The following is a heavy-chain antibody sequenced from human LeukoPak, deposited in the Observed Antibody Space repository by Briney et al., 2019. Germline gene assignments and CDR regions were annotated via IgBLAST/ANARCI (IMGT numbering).Heavy chain of an antibody. J-gene: IGHJ4*02. CDR2: INPNSGGT. Sequence: AASVKVSCKASGYTFTGYYMHWVRQAPGQGLEWMGWINPNSGGTNYAQKFQGRVTMTRGTSISTAYMELSRLRSDDTAVYYCARVNVVVVAATQGNVLFDYWGQGTLVTVSS. V-gene: IGHV1-2*02. D-gene: IGHD2-15*01. CDR1: GYTFTGYY. CDR3: ARVNVVVVAATQGNVLFDY.